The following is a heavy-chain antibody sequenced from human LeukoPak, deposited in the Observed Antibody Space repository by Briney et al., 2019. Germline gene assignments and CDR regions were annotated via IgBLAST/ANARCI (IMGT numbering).Heavy chain of an antibody. CDR1: GGSISSSSYY. CDR3: AGSGNYYYYYMDV. CDR2: IYYSGST. V-gene: IGHV4-39*07. Sequence: SETLSLTCTVSGGSISSSSYYWGWIRQPPGKGLEWIGSIYYSGSTNYNPSLKSRVTISVDTSKNQFSLKLSSVTAADTAVYYCAGSGNYYYYYMDVWGKGTTVTISS. D-gene: IGHD3-10*01. J-gene: IGHJ6*03.